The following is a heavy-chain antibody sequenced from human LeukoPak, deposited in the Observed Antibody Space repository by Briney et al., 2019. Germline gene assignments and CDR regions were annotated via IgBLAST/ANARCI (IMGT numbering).Heavy chain of an antibody. CDR2: IRYDGSNK. V-gene: IGHV3-30*02. CDR3: ARGGVVMITFGGVIVIPRAFDY. CDR1: GFTFSSYA. D-gene: IGHD3-16*02. Sequence: GGSLRLSCAASGFTFSSYAMHWVRQAPGKGLEWVAFIRYDGSNKYYADSVKGRFTISRDNSKNTLYLQMNSLRAEDTAVYYCARGGVVMITFGGVIVIPRAFDYWGQGTLVTVSS. J-gene: IGHJ4*02.